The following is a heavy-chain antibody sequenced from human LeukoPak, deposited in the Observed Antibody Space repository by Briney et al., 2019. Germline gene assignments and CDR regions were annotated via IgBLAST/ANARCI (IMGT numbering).Heavy chain of an antibody. CDR3: ARTLSRELFAFDI. J-gene: IGHJ3*02. D-gene: IGHD1-7*01. CDR2: INPNSGGT. V-gene: IGHV1-2*04. CDR1: GYTFTGYY. Sequence: ASVKVSCKASGYTFTGYYMHWVRQAPGQGLEWMGWINPNSGGTNYAQKFQGWVTMTRDTSISTAYMELSRLRSDDTAVYYCARTLSRELFAFDIWGQGTMVTVSS.